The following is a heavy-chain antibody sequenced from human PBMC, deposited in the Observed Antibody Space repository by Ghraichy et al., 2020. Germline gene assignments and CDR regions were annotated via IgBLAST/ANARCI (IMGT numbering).Heavy chain of an antibody. CDR2: INHSGST. D-gene: IGHD3-3*01. J-gene: IGHJ5*02. V-gene: IGHV4-34*01. Sequence: SETLSLTCAVYGGSFSGYYWSWIRQPPGKGLEWIGEINHSGSTNYNPSLKSRVTISVDTSKNQFSLKLSSVTAADTAVYYCARGQFLEWLKGINWFDPWGQGTLVTVSS. CDR3: ARGQFLEWLKGINWFDP. CDR1: GGSFSGYY.